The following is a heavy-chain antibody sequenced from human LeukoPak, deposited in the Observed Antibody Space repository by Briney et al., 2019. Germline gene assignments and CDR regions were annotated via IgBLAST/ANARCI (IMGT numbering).Heavy chain of an antibody. CDR3: AKLWGSGSYYNVPADY. D-gene: IGHD3-10*01. CDR1: GFTFSSHA. J-gene: IGHJ4*02. Sequence: PGGSLRLSCAASGFTFSSHAVSWVRQAPGKGLEWVSAISGSGGTTYYADSVKGRFTISRDNSKNTLYLQMNSLRAEDTAVYYCAKLWGSGSYYNVPADYWGQGTLVTVSS. V-gene: IGHV3-23*01. CDR2: ISGSGGTT.